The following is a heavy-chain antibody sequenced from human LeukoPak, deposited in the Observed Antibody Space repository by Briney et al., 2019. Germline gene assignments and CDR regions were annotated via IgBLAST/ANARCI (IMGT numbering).Heavy chain of an antibody. Sequence: GASVKVSCKASGGTFSNYAISWVRPAPGQGLEWMGGIITNYGTTNYAQKYQGRVTITADESTTTVYMELSSLRSEDTAVYYCARPRTYYDFWRGYPPFDYWGQGTLVTVSS. J-gene: IGHJ4*02. CDR2: IITNYGTT. V-gene: IGHV1-69*13. D-gene: IGHD3-3*01. CDR3: ARPRTYYDFWRGYPPFDY. CDR1: GGTFSNYA.